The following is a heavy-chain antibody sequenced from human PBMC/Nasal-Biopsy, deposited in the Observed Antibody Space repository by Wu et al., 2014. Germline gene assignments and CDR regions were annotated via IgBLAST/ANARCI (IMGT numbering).Heavy chain of an antibody. D-gene: IGHD2-8*01. V-gene: IGHV1-24*01. CDR2: FDPEDGET. J-gene: IGHJ4*02. Sequence: VKVSCRLSVNSLTGFFMHWVRQAPGKGLEWMAGFDPEDGETVYAQKFQGRLTLTEDSDTAYMELSSLRSEDTAVYYCATETQGGYCLNGVCYKAYYFDNWGPGTLVIVSS. CDR3: ATETQGGYCLNGVCYKAYYFDN. CDR1: VNSLTGFF.